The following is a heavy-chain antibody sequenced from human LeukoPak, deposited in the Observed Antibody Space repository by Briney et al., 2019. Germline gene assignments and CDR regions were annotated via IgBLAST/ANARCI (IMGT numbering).Heavy chain of an antibody. D-gene: IGHD3-22*01. CDR1: GFTFRTYE. J-gene: IGHJ5*02. V-gene: IGHV3-48*03. CDR3: ARKRYYSDASGYYDWPDP. Sequence: GGPLRPSCAASGFTFRTYEMSWVRQAPGKRLEWVSSISGSGTTIHYADSMKGRFTISRDDAKNSLYLQMMSLRAEDTAVYYCARKRYYSDASGYYDWPDPWGQGTLVTVSS. CDR2: ISGSGTTI.